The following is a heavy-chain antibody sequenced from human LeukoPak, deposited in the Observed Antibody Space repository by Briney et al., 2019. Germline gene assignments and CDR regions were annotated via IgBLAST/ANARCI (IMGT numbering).Heavy chain of an antibody. Sequence: PGRSLRLSCTASGFNFGDYAMSWVCQAPGKGLEWVGFIRSKAYGGTTEYAASVKGRFTISRDDSKSIAYLQMNSLKTEDTAVYYCTRTIFGVVIQYYYYMDVWGKGTTVTVSS. D-gene: IGHD3-3*01. CDR1: GFNFGDYA. V-gene: IGHV3-49*04. CDR3: TRTIFGVVIQYYYYMDV. CDR2: IRSKAYGGTT. J-gene: IGHJ6*03.